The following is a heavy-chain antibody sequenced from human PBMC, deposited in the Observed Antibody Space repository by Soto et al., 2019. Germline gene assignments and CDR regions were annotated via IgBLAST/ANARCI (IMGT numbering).Heavy chain of an antibody. V-gene: IGHV1-69*13. Sequence: ASVKVSCKASGGTFSSYAISWVRQAPGQGLEWMGGIIPIFGTANYAQKFQGRVTITADESTSTAYMELSSLRSEDTAVYYCAREPLTYYYGSGSYYNVLGWFDPWGQGTLVTVSS. D-gene: IGHD3-10*01. CDR3: AREPLTYYYGSGSYYNVLGWFDP. CDR2: IIPIFGTA. J-gene: IGHJ5*02. CDR1: GGTFSSYA.